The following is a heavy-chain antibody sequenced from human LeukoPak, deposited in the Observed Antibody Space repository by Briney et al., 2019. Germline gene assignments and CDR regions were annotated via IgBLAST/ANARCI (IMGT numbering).Heavy chain of an antibody. D-gene: IGHD3-22*01. CDR2: ISTSSTTI. Sequence: SGGSLRLSCAASGFTFSDYAMNWVRQAPGKGLEWLSYISTSSTTIYYADSVKGRFTISRDNSKNTLYLQMNSLRAEDTAVYYCAKGEYYYDGSGYYADWGQGTLVTVSS. J-gene: IGHJ4*02. V-gene: IGHV3-48*01. CDR3: AKGEYYYDGSGYYAD. CDR1: GFTFSDYA.